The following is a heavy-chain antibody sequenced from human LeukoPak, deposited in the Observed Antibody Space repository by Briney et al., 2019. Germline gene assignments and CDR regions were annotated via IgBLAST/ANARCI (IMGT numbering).Heavy chain of an antibody. CDR3: ARLPGFRDAFDI. J-gene: IGHJ3*02. CDR1: GGSISSYY. Sequence: KSSETLSLTCTVSGGSISSYYWSWIRQPPGKGLEGIGYIYYSGSTNYNPSLKSRVTISVDTSKNQFSLKLSSVTAADTAVYYCARLPGFRDAFDIWGQGTMVTVSS. CDR2: IYYSGST. V-gene: IGHV4-59*08.